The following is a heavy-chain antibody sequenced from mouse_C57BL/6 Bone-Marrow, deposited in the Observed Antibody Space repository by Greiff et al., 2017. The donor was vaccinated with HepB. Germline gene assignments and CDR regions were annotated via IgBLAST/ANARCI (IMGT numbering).Heavy chain of an antibody. CDR3: ARSWDDRYFDV. CDR1: GYTFTDYY. J-gene: IGHJ1*03. Sequence: VQLQQSGPVLVKPGASVKMSCKASGYTFTDYYMNWVKQSHGKSLEWIGVINPYNGGTSYNQKFKGKATLTVDKSSSTAYMELNSLTSEDSAVYYCARSWDDRYFDVWGTGTTVTVSS. V-gene: IGHV1-19*01. D-gene: IGHD4-1*01. CDR2: INPYNGGT.